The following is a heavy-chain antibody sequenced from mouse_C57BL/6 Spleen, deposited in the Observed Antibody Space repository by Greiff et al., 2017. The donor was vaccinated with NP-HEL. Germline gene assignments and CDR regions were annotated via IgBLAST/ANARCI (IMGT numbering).Heavy chain of an antibody. Sequence: VQLKESGPELVKPGASVKIPCKASGYTFTDYNMDWVKQSHGKSLEWIGDINPNNGGTIYNQKFKGKATLTVDKSSSTAYMELRSLTSEDTAVYYCATITTVVATDWYFDVWGTGTTVTVSS. V-gene: IGHV1-18*01. CDR2: INPNNGGT. D-gene: IGHD1-1*01. J-gene: IGHJ1*03. CDR1: GYTFTDYN. CDR3: ATITTVVATDWYFDV.